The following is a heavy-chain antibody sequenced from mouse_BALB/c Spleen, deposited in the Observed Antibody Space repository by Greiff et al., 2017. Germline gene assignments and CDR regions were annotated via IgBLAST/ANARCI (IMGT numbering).Heavy chain of an antibody. J-gene: IGHJ3*01. CDR2: IDPANGNT. CDR1: GFHFKDTY. D-gene: IGHD2-1*01. CDR3: ASYGNYEAWFAY. Sequence: VQLQQSGAELVKPGASVKLSCTASGFHFKDTYMHWVKQRPEQGLEWIGRIDPANGNTKYDPKFQGKATITADTSSNTAYLQLSSLTSEDTAVYYCASYGNYEAWFAYWGQGTLVTVSA. V-gene: IGHV14-3*02.